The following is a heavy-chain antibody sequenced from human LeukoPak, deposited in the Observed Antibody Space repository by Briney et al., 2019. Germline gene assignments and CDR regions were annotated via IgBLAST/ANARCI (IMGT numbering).Heavy chain of an antibody. J-gene: IGHJ4*02. D-gene: IGHD6-13*01. V-gene: IGHV3-64*01. CDR3: ARGAASGTGTPYYFDY. CDR2: ISSNGGST. CDR1: GFTFSSYA. Sequence: PGGSLRLSCAASGFTFSSYAMHWVRQAPGKGLEYVSAISSNGGSTYYANSVKGRFTISRDNSKNTLYLQMGSLRAEDMAVYYCARGAASGTGTPYYFDYWGQGTLVTVSS.